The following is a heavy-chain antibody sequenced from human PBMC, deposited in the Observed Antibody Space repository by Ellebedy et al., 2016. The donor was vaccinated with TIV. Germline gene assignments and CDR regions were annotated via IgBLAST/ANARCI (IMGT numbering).Heavy chain of an antibody. D-gene: IGHD4-17*01. CDR1: GFSFSSFA. J-gene: IGHJ4*02. V-gene: IGHV3-30-3*01. Sequence: GESLKISXAASGFSFSSFAMTWVRQAPGKGLEWVAVISYDGSNKYYADSVKGRFTISRDNSKNTLYLQMNSLRAEDTAVYYCARDRVHYAHFDYWGQGTLVTVSS. CDR3: ARDRVHYAHFDY. CDR2: ISYDGSNK.